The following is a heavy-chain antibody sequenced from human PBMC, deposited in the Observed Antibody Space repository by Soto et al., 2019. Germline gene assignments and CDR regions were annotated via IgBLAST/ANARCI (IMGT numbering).Heavy chain of an antibody. V-gene: IGHV4-34*01. J-gene: IGHJ4*02. CDR1: GGAFSGYY. Sequence: SETLSLTCAVYGGAFSGYYWSWIRQPPGKGLEWIGEINHSGSTNYNPSLKSRVTISVDTSKNPFSLMLSSVPAADTAVYYCASGGYDHVWGSYRRFDYCGQGTLVTVSS. CDR2: INHSGST. D-gene: IGHD3-16*02. CDR3: ASGGYDHVWGSYRRFDY.